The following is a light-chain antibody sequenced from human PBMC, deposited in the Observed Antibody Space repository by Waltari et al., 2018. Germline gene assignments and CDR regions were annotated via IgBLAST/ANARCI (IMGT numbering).Light chain of an antibody. CDR1: QSITIY. CDR3: QQSYSALT. Sequence: DIQMTQSPSSLYASVRDRVPITCRASQSITIYLNWYQHKPGKAPKLLIYAASSLQGGVPTRFSGSGSGTDFNLTISTLQPEDFATYYCQQSYSALTFGGGTKVEIK. J-gene: IGKJ4*01. V-gene: IGKV1-39*01. CDR2: AAS.